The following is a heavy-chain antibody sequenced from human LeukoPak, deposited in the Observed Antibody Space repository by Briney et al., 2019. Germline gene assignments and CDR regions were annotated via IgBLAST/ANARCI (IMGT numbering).Heavy chain of an antibody. D-gene: IGHD3-10*02. CDR1: AFTFSSYS. J-gene: IGHJ6*04. V-gene: IGHV3-21*01. Sequence: GSLRLSCAASAFTFSSYSMNWVRQAPGKGLEWVSSISTSGIYIYYADSVKGRFTISRDNAKKSLYLQMNSLRAEDTAVYYCAELGITMIGGVWGKGTTVTISS. CDR3: AELGITMIGGV. CDR2: ISTSGIYI.